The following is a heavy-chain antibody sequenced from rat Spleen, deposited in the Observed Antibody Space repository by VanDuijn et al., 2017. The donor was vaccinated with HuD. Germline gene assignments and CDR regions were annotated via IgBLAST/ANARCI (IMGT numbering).Heavy chain of an antibody. CDR1: GFTFSNYD. D-gene: IGHD4-3*01. CDR2: INTSGGNT. CDR3: ATEELGRGYFDY. V-gene: IGHV5S23*01. Sequence: EVQLVESGGGFVQPGRSLKLSCSASGFTFSNYDMAWVRQAPTKGLEWVASINTSGGNTYYRDSVKGRFTISRDNAKSTLYLQMDSLRSDDTATYYCATEELGRGYFDYWGQGVMVTVSS. J-gene: IGHJ2*01.